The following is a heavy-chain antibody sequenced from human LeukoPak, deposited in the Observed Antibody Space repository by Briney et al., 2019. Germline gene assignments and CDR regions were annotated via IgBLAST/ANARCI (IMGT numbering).Heavy chain of an antibody. D-gene: IGHD3-22*01. CDR2: ISGSGGST. Sequence: GGSLRLSCAASGFTFSSYPMSWVRQAPGKGLEWVSAISGSGGSTYYADSVEGRFTISRDSSKNTLYLQMNSLRAEDTAVYYCAKGPDYYDSSGYYSAWGQGTLVTVSS. J-gene: IGHJ5*02. CDR3: AKGPDYYDSSGYYSA. V-gene: IGHV3-23*01. CDR1: GFTFSSYP.